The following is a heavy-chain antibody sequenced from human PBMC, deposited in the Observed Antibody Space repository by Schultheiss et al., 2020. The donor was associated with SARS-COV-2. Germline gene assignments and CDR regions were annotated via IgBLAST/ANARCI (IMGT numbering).Heavy chain of an antibody. D-gene: IGHD3-10*01. J-gene: IGHJ6*02. CDR3: ARDVYYYGSGAYGMDV. Sequence: SETLSLTCAVSGGSISSSNWWSWVRQPPGKGLEWIGEIYHSGSTNYNPSLKSRVTMSVDTSKNQFSLKLSSVTAADTAVYYCARDVYYYGSGAYGMDVWGQGTTVTVSS. V-gene: IGHV4-4*02. CDR2: IYHSGST. CDR1: GGSISSSNW.